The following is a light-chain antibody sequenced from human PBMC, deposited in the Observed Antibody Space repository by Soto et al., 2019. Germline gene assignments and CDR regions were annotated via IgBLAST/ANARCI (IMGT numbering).Light chain of an antibody. CDR1: SSDVGGYNY. V-gene: IGLV2-14*01. CDR3: SSYTSSSTLVV. CDR2: DVS. Sequence: QSALTQPASVSGSPGQSITISCTGTSSDVGGYNYVSWYQQHPGKAPKVMIYDVSNRRSGVSNRFSGSKSGNTASLTISGLQAEDEADYYCSSYTSSSTLVVFGGGTKLTVL. J-gene: IGLJ2*01.